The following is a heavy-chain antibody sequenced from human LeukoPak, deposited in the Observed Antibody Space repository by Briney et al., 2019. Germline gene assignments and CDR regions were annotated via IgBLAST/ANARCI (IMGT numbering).Heavy chain of an antibody. J-gene: IGHJ4*02. D-gene: IGHD5-18*01. CDR2: FGMSWTI. V-gene: IGHV3-69-1*01. Sequence: TTGGSLRLSCAASGFTVSTYDMHWVRQAPGEGPEWIAYFGMSWTIYYADSVRGRFTISRDSAKNSLHLEMNSLRVDDTAIYYCAGYGFYPYWGQGTPVTVSS. CDR1: GFTVSTYD. CDR3: AGYGFYPY.